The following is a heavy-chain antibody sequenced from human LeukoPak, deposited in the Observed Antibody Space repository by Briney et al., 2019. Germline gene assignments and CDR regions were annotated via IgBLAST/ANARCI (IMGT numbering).Heavy chain of an antibody. J-gene: IGHJ4*01. CDR1: GFTFSSYS. CDR2: ISSSSTSI. V-gene: IGHV3-21*01. CDR3: ARASGEIVDTTTMGNY. Sequence: GGSLRLSCAASGFTFSSYSMNWVRQAPGEGLEWVSSISSSSTSIYYADSVKGRFTISRDNAKNSLYLQMNSLRAEDTAVYYCARASGEIVDTTTMGNYWGQGTLVTVSS. D-gene: IGHD5-18*01.